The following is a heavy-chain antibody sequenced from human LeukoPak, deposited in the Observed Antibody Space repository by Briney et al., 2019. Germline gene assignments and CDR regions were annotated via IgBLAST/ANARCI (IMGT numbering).Heavy chain of an antibody. CDR3: ARAGLLRERRPSFRTSDCSSTSCFGFDY. CDR1: GFTFSSYA. Sequence: PGGSLRLSCAASGFTFSSYAMHWVRQAPGKGLEWVAVISYDGSNKYYADSVKGRFTISRDDSKNTLYLQMNSLRAEDTAVYYCARAGLLRERRPSFRTSDCSSTSCFGFDYWGQGTLVTVSS. J-gene: IGHJ4*02. D-gene: IGHD2-2*01. V-gene: IGHV3-30-3*01. CDR2: ISYDGSNK.